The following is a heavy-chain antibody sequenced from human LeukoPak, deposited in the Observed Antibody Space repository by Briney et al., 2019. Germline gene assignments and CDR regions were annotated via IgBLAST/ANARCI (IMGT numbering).Heavy chain of an antibody. D-gene: IGHD3-22*01. CDR1: GGSISSGDYY. J-gene: IGHJ4*02. CDR2: IYYSGST. CDR3: VGAYDSSGYYEY. V-gene: IGHV4-30-4*01. Sequence: SENLSLTCTVSGGSISSGDYYWSWIRQPPGKGLEWIGYIYYSGSTYYNPSLKSRVTISVDTSKNQFSLKLSSVTAADTAVYYCVGAYDSSGYYEYWGQGTLVTVSS.